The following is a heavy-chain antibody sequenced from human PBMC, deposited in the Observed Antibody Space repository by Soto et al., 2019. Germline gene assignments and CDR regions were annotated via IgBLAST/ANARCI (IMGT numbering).Heavy chain of an antibody. CDR1: GFTFSSYA. CDR3: AKDREYSSGWYVFDY. CDR2: ISGSGGST. D-gene: IGHD6-19*01. V-gene: IGHV3-23*01. J-gene: IGHJ4*02. Sequence: LRLSCAASGFTFSSYAMSWVRQAPGKGLEWVSAISGSGGSTYYADSVKGRFTISRDNSKNTLYLQMNSLRAEDTAVYYCAKDREYSSGWYVFDYWGQGTLVTVSS.